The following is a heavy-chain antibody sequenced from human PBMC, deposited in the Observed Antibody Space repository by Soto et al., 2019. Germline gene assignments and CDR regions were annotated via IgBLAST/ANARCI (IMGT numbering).Heavy chain of an antibody. Sequence: EVQLVESGGGLVQPGGSLKLSCAASGFTFSGSAMHWVRQASGKGLEWVGRIRSKANSYATAYAASVKGRFTISRDESKNKEYLQMNSLKTEDTSVYYCTTTYYDFYNWFDPWGQGTLVTVSS. D-gene: IGHD3-3*01. J-gene: IGHJ5*02. CDR2: IRSKANSYAT. CDR1: GFTFSGSA. CDR3: TTTYYDFYNWFDP. V-gene: IGHV3-73*02.